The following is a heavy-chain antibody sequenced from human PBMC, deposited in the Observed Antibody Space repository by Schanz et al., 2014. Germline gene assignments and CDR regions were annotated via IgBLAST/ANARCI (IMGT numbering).Heavy chain of an antibody. J-gene: IGHJ3*02. CDR1: GGTFSHYA. Sequence: QVRLVQSGAEVKKPGSSVKVSCKASGGTFSHYAITWVRQAPGRGLEWMGRIVPVLNRLNYAEKFQGKVTFTADRSTSSAYLELTSLTSEDTALYYCAREGAPVVDAFDMWGQGTMVTVSS. D-gene: IGHD2-21*01. V-gene: IGHV1-69*04. CDR3: AREGAPVVDAFDM. CDR2: IVPVLNRL.